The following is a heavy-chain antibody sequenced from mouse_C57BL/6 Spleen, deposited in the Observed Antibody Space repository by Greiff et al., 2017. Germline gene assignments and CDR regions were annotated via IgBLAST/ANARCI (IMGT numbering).Heavy chain of an antibody. Sequence: VQLQQSGAELVRPGASVKLSCKASGYTFTDYYINWVKQRPGQGLEWIARIYPGSGNTYYNEKFKGKATLTAEKSSSTAYMQLSSLTSEDSAVYLCARGYFDVWGTGTTVTVSS. J-gene: IGHJ1*03. CDR3: ARGYFDV. CDR2: IYPGSGNT. CDR1: GYTFTDYY. V-gene: IGHV1-76*01.